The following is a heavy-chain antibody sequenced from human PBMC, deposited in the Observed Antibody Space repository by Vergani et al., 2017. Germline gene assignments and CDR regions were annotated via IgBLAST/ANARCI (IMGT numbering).Heavy chain of an antibody. J-gene: IGHJ1*01. CDR1: GFTSSYYG. D-gene: IGHD1-1*01. V-gene: IGHV3-30*03. Sequence: QVHLVESGGGVVQPGTSLRLSCVVSGFTSSYYGMHWVRQAPGKGLEWVAVISYDGTQKYYADSVKGRFTISRDNSKSTLYLQMNSLRTEDTAVYYCATKSCGTPGCQIVYFREWGQGTLVTVSS. CDR2: ISYDGTQK. CDR3: ATKSCGTPGCQIVYFRE.